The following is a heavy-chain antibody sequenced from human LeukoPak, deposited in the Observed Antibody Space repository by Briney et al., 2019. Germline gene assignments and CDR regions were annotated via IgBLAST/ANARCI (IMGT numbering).Heavy chain of an antibody. Sequence: GGSLRLSCAASGFTFSSYEMNWVRQAPGKGLEWVANIKEDGSEKYYVDSVKGRFTISRDNAKNSLYLQMNSLRAEDTAVYYCARHSSGYYWGQGTLVTVSS. J-gene: IGHJ4*02. CDR2: IKEDGSEK. V-gene: IGHV3-7*01. CDR3: ARHSSGYY. CDR1: GFTFSSYE. D-gene: IGHD3-22*01.